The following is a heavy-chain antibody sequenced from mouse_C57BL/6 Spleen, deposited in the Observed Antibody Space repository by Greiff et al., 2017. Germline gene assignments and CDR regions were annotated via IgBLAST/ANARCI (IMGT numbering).Heavy chain of an antibody. J-gene: IGHJ3*01. V-gene: IGHV1-54*01. CDR1: GYAFTNSL. Sequence: VQLQQSGAELVRPGTSVKVSCKASGYAFTNSLIEWVKQRPGQGLEWIGVINPGSGGTNYNEKFKGKATLTADKSSSTAYMQLSSLTSEGSAVYFCARSWYYGSSSAWCAYWGQGTLVTVSA. D-gene: IGHD1-1*01. CDR3: ARSWYYGSSSAWCAY. CDR2: INPGSGGT.